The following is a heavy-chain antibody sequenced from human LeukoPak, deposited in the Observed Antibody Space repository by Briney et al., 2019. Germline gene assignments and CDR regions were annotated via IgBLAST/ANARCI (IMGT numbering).Heavy chain of an antibody. V-gene: IGHV3-23*01. CDR3: ARDMGIAAAGGLSFDY. CDR1: GFTFSSYA. Sequence: PGGSLRLSCAASGFTFSSYAMSWVRQAPGKGLEWVSTISGSGDTTYYADSVKGRFTISRDNSKNTLYLQMNSLRAEDTALYYCARDMGIAAAGGLSFDYWGQGTLVTVSS. D-gene: IGHD6-13*01. CDR2: ISGSGDTT. J-gene: IGHJ4*02.